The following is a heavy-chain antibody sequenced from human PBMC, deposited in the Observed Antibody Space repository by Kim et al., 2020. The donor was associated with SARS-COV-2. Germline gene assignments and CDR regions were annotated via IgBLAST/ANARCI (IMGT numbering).Heavy chain of an antibody. CDR3: ARDDDGDPNAFDF. D-gene: IGHD4-17*01. J-gene: IGHJ3*01. V-gene: IGHV3-33*08. Sequence: GGSLRLSCVASGFTFSNFGMHWVRQAPGKGLQWVAVITSSGSEKYYSESVKGRFTISRDNFQNILYLQMDSLRVEDTAVYSCARDDDGDPNAFDFWGQGT. CDR2: ITSSGSEK. CDR1: GFTFSNFG.